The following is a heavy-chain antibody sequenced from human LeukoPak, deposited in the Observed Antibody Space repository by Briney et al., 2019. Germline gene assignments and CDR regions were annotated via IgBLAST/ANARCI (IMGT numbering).Heavy chain of an antibody. CDR3: AKSRSGSANWALQIFDN. CDR1: GFIVSTNY. J-gene: IGHJ4*02. D-gene: IGHD1-1*01. CDR2: IYKGGST. Sequence: PGGSLRLSCAASGFIVSTNYMSWVRQAPGKGLEWVSVIYKGGSTYYADSVKGRFTISRDNSKNSLFVQMNSLRAEDTAVYFCAKSRSGSANWALQIFDNWGQGTLVTVSS. V-gene: IGHV3-53*01.